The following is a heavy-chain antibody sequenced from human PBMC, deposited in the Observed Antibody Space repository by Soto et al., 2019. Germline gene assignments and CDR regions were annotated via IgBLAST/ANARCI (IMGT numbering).Heavy chain of an antibody. J-gene: IGHJ4*02. CDR3: TKSSGGSSSVGMDY. Sequence: LRLSCAVSGFIFKNYALNWVRQAPGKGLEWVASITRDGYNKYYADSVKGRFTISRDNSKNTLSLKMTALRVEDSSVYYCTKSSGGSSSVGMDYWGPGAMVTV. CDR2: ITRDGYNK. CDR1: GFIFKNYA. D-gene: IGHD6-6*01. V-gene: IGHV3-30*04.